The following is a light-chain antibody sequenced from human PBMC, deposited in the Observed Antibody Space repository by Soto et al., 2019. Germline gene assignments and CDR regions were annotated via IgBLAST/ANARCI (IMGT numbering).Light chain of an antibody. CDR2: GAS. CDR3: QQYGSSGT. Sequence: ETVSTHSPGTPSLSRSQSATQSVRASQSVSNNYLAWYQQKPGQAPRLLIYGASNRATGIPDRFSGSGSGTDFTLTISRLEPEDFAVYYCQQYGSSGTFGQGTKVDIK. V-gene: IGKV3-20*01. J-gene: IGKJ1*01. CDR1: QSVSNNY.